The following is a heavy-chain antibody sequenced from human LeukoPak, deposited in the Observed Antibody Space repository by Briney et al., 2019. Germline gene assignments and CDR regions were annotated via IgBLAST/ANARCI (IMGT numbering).Heavy chain of an antibody. CDR3: AKDPLDSSGYYSFASGRWFDY. D-gene: IGHD3-22*01. J-gene: IGHJ4*02. V-gene: IGHV3-30-3*01. Sequence: PGRSLRLSCAASGFTFSSYAMHWVRQAPGKGLEWVAVISYDGSNKYYADSVKGRFTISRDNSKNTLYLQMNSLRAEDTAVYYCAKDPLDSSGYYSFASGRWFDYWGQGTLVTVSS. CDR2: ISYDGSNK. CDR1: GFTFSSYA.